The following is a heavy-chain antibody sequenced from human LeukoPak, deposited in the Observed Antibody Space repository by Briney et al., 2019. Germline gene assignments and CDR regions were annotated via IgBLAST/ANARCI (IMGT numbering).Heavy chain of an antibody. CDR2: IYYSGST. J-gene: IGHJ4*02. D-gene: IGHD5-18*01. Sequence: KPSETLSLTCTVSGGSISSSSYYWGWIRQPPGKGLEWIGSIYYSGSTYYNPSLKSRVTISVDTSKDQFSLKLSSVTAADTAVYYCARVYQLWLPFDYWGQGTLVTVSS. V-gene: IGHV4-39*07. CDR3: ARVYQLWLPFDY. CDR1: GGSISSSSYY.